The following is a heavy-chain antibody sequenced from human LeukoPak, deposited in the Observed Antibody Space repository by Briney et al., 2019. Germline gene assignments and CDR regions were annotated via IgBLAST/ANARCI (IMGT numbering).Heavy chain of an antibody. CDR3: ARPSSGGFDY. Sequence: SESLSLTCTVSGCSISSSSYYWGWIRQPSGMGLEWIGSIYYSGSTYYNPVLKSLVTISVNTSKNQFFLKLSSVTAAATALYFCARPSSGGFDYWGQGTLVTVSS. CDR2: IYYSGST. V-gene: IGHV4-39*01. CDR1: GCSISSSSYY. D-gene: IGHD6-19*01. J-gene: IGHJ4*02.